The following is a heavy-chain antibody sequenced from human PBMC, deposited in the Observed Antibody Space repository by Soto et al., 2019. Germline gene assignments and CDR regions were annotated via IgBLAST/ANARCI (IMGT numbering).Heavy chain of an antibody. CDR3: AREGLKNTIRY. V-gene: IGHV4-30-4*01. CDR1: GGSISSGDYY. J-gene: IGHJ4*02. Sequence: SETLSLTCTVSGGSISSGDYYWSWIRQPPGKGLEWIGYIYYSGSTYYNPSLKSRVTISVDTSKNQFSLKLSSVTAADMAVYYCAREGLKNTIRYWGQGTLVTVSS. CDR2: IYYSGST. D-gene: IGHD3-3*01.